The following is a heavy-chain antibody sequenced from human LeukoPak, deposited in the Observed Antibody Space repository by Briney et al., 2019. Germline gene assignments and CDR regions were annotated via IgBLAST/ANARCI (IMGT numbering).Heavy chain of an antibody. CDR1: GYTFTGYY. V-gene: IGHV1-2*02. J-gene: IGHJ4*02. Sequence: ASVKVSCKASGYTFTGYYVHWVRQAPGQGPEWMVWLNPDSGGTNYAQNFQARVTVTRDTSITTAYMELTRLTSDDTAVYYCARGAHSGSYFLIDYWGQGTLVTVSS. D-gene: IGHD1-26*01. CDR2: LNPDSGGT. CDR3: ARGAHSGSYFLIDY.